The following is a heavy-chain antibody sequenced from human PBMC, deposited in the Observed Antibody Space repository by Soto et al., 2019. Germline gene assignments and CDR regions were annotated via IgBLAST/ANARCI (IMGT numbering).Heavy chain of an antibody. V-gene: IGHV4-31*03. CDR2: IYYSGST. CDR3: ASGGYCSGGSCYLGPLGY. CDR1: GGCISSGGYY. J-gene: IGHJ4*02. Sequence: QVQLQESGPGLVKPSQTLSLTCTVSGGCISSGGYYWIWIRQHPGKGLEWIGYIYYSGSTYYNPSLKIRVTISVYTSKNQCSLKLSSVTAADTAVYYCASGGYCSGGSCYLGPLGYWGQGTLVTVSS. D-gene: IGHD2-15*01.